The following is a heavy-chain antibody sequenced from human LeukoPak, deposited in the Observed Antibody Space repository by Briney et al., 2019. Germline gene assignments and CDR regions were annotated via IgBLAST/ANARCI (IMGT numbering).Heavy chain of an antibody. Sequence: ASVKVSCKASGYTFTAYYMHWVRQAPGQGLEWMGYINPNSGGTKYAQKFQGRVTLTRDTSITTAYMELARLTSDDTAVYYCARIEGSASTWYDWGQGTLVTVSS. J-gene: IGHJ4*02. D-gene: IGHD6-13*01. V-gene: IGHV1-2*02. CDR1: GYTFTAYY. CDR3: ARIEGSASTWYD. CDR2: INPNSGGT.